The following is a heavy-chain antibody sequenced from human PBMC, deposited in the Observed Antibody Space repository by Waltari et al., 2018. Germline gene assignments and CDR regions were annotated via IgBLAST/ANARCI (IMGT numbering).Heavy chain of an antibody. CDR3: MKDQARG. V-gene: IGHV3-30*02. CDR2: ISYDGSNE. Sequence: QVQLVESGGGVVQPGGSRSLPCAAVGFPFSSYGMHWVRQAPGKGLEWVAFISYDGSNEYYTDSVKCRFTIARDNSRNTLYLQMNRLRDEDTAVYYCMKDQARGWGQGTLVTVSS. D-gene: IGHD5-12*01. J-gene: IGHJ4*02. CDR1: GFPFSSYG.